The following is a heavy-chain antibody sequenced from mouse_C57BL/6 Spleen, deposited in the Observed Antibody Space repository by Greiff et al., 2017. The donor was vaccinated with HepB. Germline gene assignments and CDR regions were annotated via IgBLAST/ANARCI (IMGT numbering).Heavy chain of an antibody. CDR3: ARHYYYGSRGYFDV. V-gene: IGHV5-12*01. CDR1: GFTFSDYY. D-gene: IGHD1-1*01. J-gene: IGHJ1*03. CDR2: ISNGGGST. Sequence: EVKLVESGGGLVQPGGSLKLSCAASGFTFSDYYMYWVRQTPEKRLEWVAYISNGGGSTYYPDTVKGRFTISRDNAKNTLYLQMSRLKSEDTAMYYCARHYYYGSRGYFDVWGTGTTVTVSS.